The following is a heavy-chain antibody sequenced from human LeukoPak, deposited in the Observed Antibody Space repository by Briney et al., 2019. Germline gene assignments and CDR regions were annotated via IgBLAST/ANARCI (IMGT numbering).Heavy chain of an antibody. V-gene: IGHV3-23*01. J-gene: IGHJ4*02. CDR1: GFTVSSNY. CDR3: AKGGGTFGEFYYFDY. Sequence: GGSLRLSCAASGFTVSSNYMSWVRQAPGKGLEWVSAISGSGGSTYYADSVKGRFTISRDNSKNTLYLQMNSLRAEDTAVYYCAKGGGTFGEFYYFDYWGQGTLVTVSS. CDR2: ISGSGGST. D-gene: IGHD3-10*01.